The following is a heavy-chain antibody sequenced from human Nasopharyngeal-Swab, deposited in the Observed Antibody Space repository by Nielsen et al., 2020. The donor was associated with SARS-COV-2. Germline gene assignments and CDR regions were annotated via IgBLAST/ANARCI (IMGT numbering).Heavy chain of an antibody. CDR1: GGSISSSNW. CDR2: IYHSGST. D-gene: IGHD6-13*01. Sequence: SETLSLTCAVSGGSISSSNWRSWVRQPPGKGLEWIGEIYHSGSTNYNPSLKSRVTISVDKSKNQFSLKLSSATAADTAVYYCARRRFGAAAGGFDYWGQGTLVTVSS. CDR3: ARRRFGAAAGGFDY. V-gene: IGHV4-4*02. J-gene: IGHJ4*02.